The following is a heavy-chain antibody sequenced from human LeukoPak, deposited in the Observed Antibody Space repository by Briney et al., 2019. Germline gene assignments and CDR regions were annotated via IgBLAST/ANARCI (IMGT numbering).Heavy chain of an antibody. J-gene: IGHJ5*02. Sequence: ASVKVSCKASGYTFTSYGISWVRQAPGQGLEWMGWISVYNGNTNYAQKLQGRVTMTTDTSTSTAYMELRSLRSDDTAVYYCARDRAQYYDFWSGYYFTGNWFDPWGQGTLVTVSS. CDR1: GYTFTSYG. CDR2: ISVYNGNT. D-gene: IGHD3-3*01. CDR3: ARDRAQYYDFWSGYYFTGNWFDP. V-gene: IGHV1-18*01.